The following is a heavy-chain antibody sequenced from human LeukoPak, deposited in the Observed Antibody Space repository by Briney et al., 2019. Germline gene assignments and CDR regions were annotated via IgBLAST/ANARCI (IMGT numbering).Heavy chain of an antibody. CDR2: INHSGST. V-gene: IGHV4-34*01. J-gene: IGHJ4*02. D-gene: IGHD2-15*01. Sequence: SETLSLTCAVYGGSFSGYYWSWIRQPPGKGLEWIGEINHSGSTNYNPSLKSRVTISVDTSKNQFSLKLSSVTAADTAVYYCARGFSVAAISFDYWGQGTLVTVSS. CDR1: GGSFSGYY. CDR3: ARGFSVAAISFDY.